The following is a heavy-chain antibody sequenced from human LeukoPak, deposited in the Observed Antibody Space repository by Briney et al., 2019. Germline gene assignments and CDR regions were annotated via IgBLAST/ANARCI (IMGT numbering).Heavy chain of an antibody. V-gene: IGHV4-39*07. J-gene: IGHJ5*02. CDR3: AREEGITMVRGVIDWFDP. D-gene: IGHD3-10*01. CDR1: GGSISSSSYY. Sequence: SETLSLTCTVSGGSISSSSYYWGWIRQPPGKGLEWIGSIYYSGSTYYNPSLKSRVTISVDTSKNQFSLKLSSVTAADTAVYYCAREEGITMVRGVIDWFDPWGQGTLVTVSS. CDR2: IYYSGST.